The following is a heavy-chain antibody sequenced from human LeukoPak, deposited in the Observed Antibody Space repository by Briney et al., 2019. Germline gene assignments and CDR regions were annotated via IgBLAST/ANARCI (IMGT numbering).Heavy chain of an antibody. Sequence: SETLSLTFTVSGGSISSSSYYWGWIRQPPGKGLEWIGSIYYSGSTYYNPSLKSRVTISVDTSKNQFSLKLSSVTAADTAVYYCARTTSGGVIASDYWGQGTLVTVSS. J-gene: IGHJ4*02. CDR2: IYYSGST. V-gene: IGHV4-39*01. D-gene: IGHD3-16*02. CDR3: ARTTSGGVIASDY. CDR1: GGSISSSSYY.